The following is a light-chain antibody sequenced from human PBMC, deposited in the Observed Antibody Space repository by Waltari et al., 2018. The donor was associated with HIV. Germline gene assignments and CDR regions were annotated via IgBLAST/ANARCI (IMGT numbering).Light chain of an antibody. CDR2: KDN. J-gene: IGLJ1*01. CDR1: TLAREY. CDR3: TSYTTSSTCV. V-gene: IGLV3-25*03. Sequence: SSELTQPPSVSVSPGQTARITCSGGTLAREYAHWYQQKPGQAPVVVIHKDNERPSGIPERFSGSSSGTTVTLTISGVQAEDEADYYCTSYTTSSTCVFGTGTKVTVL.